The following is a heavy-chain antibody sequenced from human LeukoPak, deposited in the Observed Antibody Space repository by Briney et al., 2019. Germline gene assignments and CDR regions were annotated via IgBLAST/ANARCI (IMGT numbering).Heavy chain of an antibody. Sequence: SETLSLTCTVSGYSISSGYYWSWIRQPPGKGLEWIGSIYHSGSTYYNPSLKSRVTISVDTSKNQFSLKLSSVTAADTAVYYCARDTSIAARPIDYWGQGTLVTVSS. V-gene: IGHV4-38-2*02. CDR2: IYHSGST. CDR3: ARDTSIAARPIDY. D-gene: IGHD6-6*01. CDR1: GYSISSGYY. J-gene: IGHJ4*02.